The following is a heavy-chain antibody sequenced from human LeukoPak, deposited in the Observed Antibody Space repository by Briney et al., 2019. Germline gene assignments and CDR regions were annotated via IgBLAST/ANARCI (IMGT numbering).Heavy chain of an antibody. CDR1: GFTLSSYA. Sequence: PGGSLRLSCVASGFTLSSYAMHWVRQAPGKGLEWVALISYDGSNKNYVDSVKGRFTISRDNSKNMVYLLMNSLRAEDTAVYYCARDIGSSGWFYYFDYWGQGTLVTVSS. CDR2: ISYDGSNK. D-gene: IGHD6-19*01. J-gene: IGHJ4*02. CDR3: ARDIGSSGWFYYFDY. V-gene: IGHV3-30*04.